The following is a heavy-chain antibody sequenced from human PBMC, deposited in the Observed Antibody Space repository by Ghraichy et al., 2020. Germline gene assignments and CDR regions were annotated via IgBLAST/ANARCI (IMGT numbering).Heavy chain of an antibody. CDR3: AREGKYYYDSSGYYYYYYYMDV. J-gene: IGHJ6*03. D-gene: IGHD3-22*01. V-gene: IGHV1-3*01. Sequence: ASVKVSCKASGYTFTSYAMHWVRQAPGQRLEWMGWINAGNGNTKYSQKFQGRVTITRDTSASTAYMELSSLRSEDTAVYYCAREGKYYYDSSGYYYYYYYMDVWGKGTTVTVSS. CDR2: INAGNGNT. CDR1: GYTFTSYA.